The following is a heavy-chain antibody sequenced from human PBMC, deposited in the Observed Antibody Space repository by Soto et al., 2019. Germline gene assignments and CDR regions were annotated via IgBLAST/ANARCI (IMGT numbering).Heavy chain of an antibody. J-gene: IGHJ6*02. CDR2: ISSSSSYI. CDR3: ASAQWAGGMDV. Sequence: EVQLVESGGGLVKPGGSLRLSCAASGFTFSSYSMNWVRQAPGKGLEWVSSISSSSSYIYYADSVKGRFTISRDNAKKSLYLQMNSLRAEDTAVYYCASAQWAGGMDVWGQGTTVTVSS. D-gene: IGHD6-19*01. V-gene: IGHV3-21*01. CDR1: GFTFSSYS.